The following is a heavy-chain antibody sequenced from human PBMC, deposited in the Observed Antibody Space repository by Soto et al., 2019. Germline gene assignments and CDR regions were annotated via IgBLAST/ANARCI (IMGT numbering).Heavy chain of an antibody. CDR1: GGSISSYY. V-gene: IGHV4-4*07. D-gene: IGHD6-13*01. CDR2: IYTSGST. J-gene: IGHJ6*02. CDR3: ARDLGIAAAGIAVYYYGMDV. Sequence: SEPLSLTCTVSGGSISSYYWSWIRQPAGKGLDWIGRIYTSGSTNYNPSLKSRVTMSVDTSKNQFSLKPSSVTAADTAVYYCARDLGIAAAGIAVYYYGMDVWGQGTTVTVSS.